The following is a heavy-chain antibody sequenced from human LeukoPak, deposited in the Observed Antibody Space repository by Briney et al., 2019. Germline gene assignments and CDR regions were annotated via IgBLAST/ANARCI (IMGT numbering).Heavy chain of an antibody. CDR3: VRDPDALDF. CDR1: GFTFSSYE. J-gene: IGHJ4*02. V-gene: IGHV3-48*03. Sequence: PGGSLRLSCAASGFTFSSYEMNWVRQAPGRGLEWVSYISGSGVTMYYADSVKGRFTISRDNAKNSLYLQMNSLRDEDTAVYYCVRDPDALDFWGQGTPVTVSS. CDR2: ISGSGVTM.